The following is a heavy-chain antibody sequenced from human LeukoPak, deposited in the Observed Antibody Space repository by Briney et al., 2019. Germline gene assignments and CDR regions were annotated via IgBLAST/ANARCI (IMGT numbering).Heavy chain of an antibody. CDR2: IKQDGSEK. CDR3: ARVAAAGYDY. V-gene: IGHV3-7*01. Sequence: GGSLRLSCAASGLTFSSYWMSWVRQAPGKGLEWVANIKQDGSEKYYVDSVKGRFTISRDNAKNSLYLQMNNLRAEDTAVYYCARVAAAGYDYWGQGTLVTVSS. CDR1: GLTFSSYW. J-gene: IGHJ4*02. D-gene: IGHD6-13*01.